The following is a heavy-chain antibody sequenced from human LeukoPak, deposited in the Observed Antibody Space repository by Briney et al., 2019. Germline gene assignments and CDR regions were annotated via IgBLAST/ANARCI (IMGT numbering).Heavy chain of an antibody. CDR2: ISYDGSNK. CDR1: GFTFSSYA. J-gene: IGHJ3*02. Sequence: GRSLRLSCAASGFTFSSYAMHWVRQAPGKGLEWVAVISYDGSNKYYADSVKGRFTISRDNSKNTLYLQMNSLRAEDTAVYYCAREGSLGYDAFDIWGQGTMVTVSS. D-gene: IGHD5-12*01. V-gene: IGHV3-30-3*01. CDR3: AREGSLGYDAFDI.